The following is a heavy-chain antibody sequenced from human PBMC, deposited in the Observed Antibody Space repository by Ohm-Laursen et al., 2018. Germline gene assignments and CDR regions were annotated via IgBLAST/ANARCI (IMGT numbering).Heavy chain of an antibody. Sequence: SLRLSCSASGFTFSGYWMSWVRQAPGKGLEWVSYISSSGSTIYYADSVKGRFTISRDNAKNSLYLQMNSLRAEDTAVYYCYSSSWADAFDIWGQGTIVTVSS. CDR1: GFTFSGYW. V-gene: IGHV3-11*01. CDR3: YSSSWADAFDI. CDR2: ISSSGSTI. D-gene: IGHD6-13*01. J-gene: IGHJ3*02.